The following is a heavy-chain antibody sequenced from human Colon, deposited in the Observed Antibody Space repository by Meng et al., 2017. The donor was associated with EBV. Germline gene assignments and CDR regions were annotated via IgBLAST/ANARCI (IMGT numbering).Heavy chain of an antibody. CDR1: GYSFTGYA. CDR2: INAGNGNI. CDR3: ARDGGYRVGATLFDY. D-gene: IGHD1-26*01. V-gene: IGHV1-3*01. J-gene: IGHJ4*02. Sequence: QVQLVQSGAEVTEPGASVWVSCTASGYSFTGYAIHWVLQAPGQSLECMGWINAGNGNIKYSQKLQGRVTFTGDKSANTVYMDLSRLKSEDTAVYYCARDGGYRVGATLFDYWGQGTLVTVSS.